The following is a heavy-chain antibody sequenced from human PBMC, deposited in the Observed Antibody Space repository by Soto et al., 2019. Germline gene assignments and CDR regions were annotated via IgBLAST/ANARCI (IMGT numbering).Heavy chain of an antibody. D-gene: IGHD3-3*01. CDR1: GFTFSSYS. V-gene: IGHV3-48*02. CDR3: ARESRFLEWLSLNWFGP. CDR2: ISSSSSTI. Sequence: EVQLVESGGGLVQPGGSLRLSCAASGFTFSSYSMNWVRQAPGKGLEWVSYISSSSSTIYYADSVKGRFTISRDNAKNSLYLQINSLRDEDTAVYYCARESRFLEWLSLNWFGPWGQGTLVTVSS. J-gene: IGHJ5*02.